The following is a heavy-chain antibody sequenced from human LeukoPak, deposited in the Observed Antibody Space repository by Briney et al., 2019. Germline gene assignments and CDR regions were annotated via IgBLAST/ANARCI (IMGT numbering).Heavy chain of an antibody. D-gene: IGHD6-19*01. Sequence: SETLSLTCAVSGGSISSYYWSWIRQPPGEGLEWIAYIYYSGSTNYNPSLKSRLTISVDTSKNQFSLKLTSVTAADTAVYYCARASAHRGIAVAGVYWYFDLWGRGTLVTVSS. CDR1: GGSISSYY. CDR3: ARASAHRGIAVAGVYWYFDL. V-gene: IGHV4-59*01. CDR2: IYYSGST. J-gene: IGHJ2*01.